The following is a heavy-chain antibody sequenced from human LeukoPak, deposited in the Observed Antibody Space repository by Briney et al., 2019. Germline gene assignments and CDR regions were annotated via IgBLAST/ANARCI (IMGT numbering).Heavy chain of an antibody. D-gene: IGHD4-11*01. CDR2: IYHSGIT. CDR1: GGSISSGDFY. Sequence: PSQTLSLTCTVSGGSISSGDFYWSWIRQPPEKGLEYIGYIYHSGITFYNPSLRSRVTVSIDTSKNQFSLKLSSVTAADTAVYYCARDRSTVDYCGLDVWGQGTTDIVSS. J-gene: IGHJ6*02. V-gene: IGHV4-30-4*01. CDR3: ARDRSTVDYCGLDV.